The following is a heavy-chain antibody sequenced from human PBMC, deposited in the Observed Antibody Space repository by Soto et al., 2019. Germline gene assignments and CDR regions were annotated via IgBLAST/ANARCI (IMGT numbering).Heavy chain of an antibody. CDR1: AGSISSGGYS. J-gene: IGHJ4*02. D-gene: IGHD5-18*01. V-gene: IGHV4-30-2*01. CDR3: DRGPYIKPSLFYY. Sequence: QVHLQESGSGPVKSSQTLSLTCAVSAGSISSGGYSWNWIRQPPGKGLEWIGYIYHSGRTNYNPSLKSRGTISLDRSKTQFSLQVTSVTAADTAVYYCDRGPYIKPSLFYYWGQGKLVTVSS. CDR2: IYHSGRT.